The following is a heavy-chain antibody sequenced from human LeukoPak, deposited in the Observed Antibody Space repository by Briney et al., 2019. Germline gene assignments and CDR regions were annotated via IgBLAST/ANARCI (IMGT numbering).Heavy chain of an antibody. V-gene: IGHV4-39*01. J-gene: IGHJ5*02. CDR1: GGSISSRSYN. D-gene: IGHD3-22*01. CDR2: IYYSGST. Sequence: PSETLSLTCTVSGGSISSRSYNWGWIRQPPGKGLEWIGSIYYSGSTYYNPSLKSRVTISVDTSKNQFSLKLSSVTAADTAVYYCARVSRHTYYYDSSGYPNWFDPWGQGTLVTVSS. CDR3: ARVSRHTYYYDSSGYPNWFDP.